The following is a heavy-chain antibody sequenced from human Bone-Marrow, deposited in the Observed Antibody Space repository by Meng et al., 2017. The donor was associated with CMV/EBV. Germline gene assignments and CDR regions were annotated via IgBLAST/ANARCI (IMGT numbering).Heavy chain of an antibody. D-gene: IGHD3-9*01. CDR3: ARLKLGGLRYFDFRPHNWFDP. V-gene: IGHV4-34*01. J-gene: IGHJ5*02. Sequence: SETLSLTCAVYGGSFSGYYWSWIRQPPGKGLEWIGEINHSGSTNYKPSLKSRVTISVDTSKNQFSLKLSSVTAADTAVYYCARLKLGGLRYFDFRPHNWFDPWGQGTLVPVSS. CDR2: INHSGST. CDR1: GGSFSGYY.